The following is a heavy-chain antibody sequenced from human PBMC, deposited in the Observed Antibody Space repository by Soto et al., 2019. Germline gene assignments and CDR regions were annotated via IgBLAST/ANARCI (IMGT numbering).Heavy chain of an antibody. CDR2: IKSKALGGTT. D-gene: IGHD3-22*01. CDR1: GFAFSNAW. J-gene: IGHJ4*01. Sequence: PGGSLRLSCAVSGFAFSNAWINWVRQAPGKGLEWVGRIKSKALGGTTDFAAPVRGRFAITRDDSRNMAYMQMNSLNTEDTAVYYCTTDAYSTMIEVRFDYWGHGTLVTVSS. CDR3: TTDAYSTMIEVRFDY. V-gene: IGHV3-15*07.